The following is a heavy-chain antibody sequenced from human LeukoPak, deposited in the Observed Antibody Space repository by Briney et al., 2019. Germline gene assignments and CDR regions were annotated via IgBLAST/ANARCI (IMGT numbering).Heavy chain of an antibody. V-gene: IGHV4-4*09. J-gene: IGHJ4*02. Sequence: PSETLSLTCTVSGGSISSYYWSWIRQPPGKGLEWIGYIYNSGSTNYNPSLKSRVTISLDTSKNQFSLKLSSVTAADTAVYFCARANRYAGGDRHFDYWGQGPLITVSS. CDR1: GGSISSYY. CDR3: ARANRYAGGDRHFDY. CDR2: IYNSGST. D-gene: IGHD1-14*01.